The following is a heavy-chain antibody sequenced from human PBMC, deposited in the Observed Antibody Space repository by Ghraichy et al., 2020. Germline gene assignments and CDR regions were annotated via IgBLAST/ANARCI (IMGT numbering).Heavy chain of an antibody. V-gene: IGHV3-30*18. D-gene: IGHD1-1*01. CDR3: AKERQPVHPQGDFYYYYYGMDV. CDR2: ISYDGSNK. CDR1: GFTFSSYG. Sequence: GGSLRLSCAASGFTFSSYGMHWVRQAPGKGLEWVAVISYDGSNKYYADSVKGRFTISRDNSKNTLYLQMNSLRAEDTAVYYCAKERQPVHPQGDFYYYYYGMDVWGQGTTVTVSS. J-gene: IGHJ6*02.